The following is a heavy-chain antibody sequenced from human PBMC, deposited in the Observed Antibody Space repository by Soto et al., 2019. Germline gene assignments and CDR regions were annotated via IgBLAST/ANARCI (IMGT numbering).Heavy chain of an antibody. CDR1: GYTFTSYG. Sequence: QVQLVQSGAEVKKPGASVKVSCKASGYTFTSYGIIWVRQAPGQGLEWMVWISANNGNTKYAQNFQGRVTMTTDTSQSTAYMELRSLRSDAKAVYYCARAYSPGLFDPWGQGTLVTVSS. J-gene: IGHJ5*02. D-gene: IGHD2-15*01. CDR3: ARAYSPGLFDP. CDR2: ISANNGNT. V-gene: IGHV1-18*01.